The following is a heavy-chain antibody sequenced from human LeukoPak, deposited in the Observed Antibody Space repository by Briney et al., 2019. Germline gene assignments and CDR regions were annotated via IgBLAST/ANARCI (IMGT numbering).Heavy chain of an antibody. V-gene: IGHV3-23*01. J-gene: IGHJ4*02. CDR3: AKDFPGPSHY. Sequence: PGGSLRLSCAASEFTFSNYAMTWVRQAPGKGLEWVSTISSSASSTHYADSVRGRFTISRDNTENTVYLQMNSLRAEDTAVYYCAKDFPGPSHYWGQGTLVTVSS. CDR1: EFTFSNYA. CDR2: ISSSASST.